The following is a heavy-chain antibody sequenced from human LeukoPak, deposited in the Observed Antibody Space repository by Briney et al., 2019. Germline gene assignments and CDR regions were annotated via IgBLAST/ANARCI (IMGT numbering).Heavy chain of an antibody. V-gene: IGHV5-51*01. Sequence: GESLKISCKGSGYSFTNFWIGWVRQMPGKGLEWMGVISPGDSGIRYSPSFQGQVTISVDKSISTAYLQWSSLKASDSAMYYCARHVGAASSFDPWGQGTLVTVSS. CDR2: ISPGDSGI. CDR3: ARHVGAASSFDP. CDR1: GYSFTNFW. J-gene: IGHJ5*02. D-gene: IGHD1-26*01.